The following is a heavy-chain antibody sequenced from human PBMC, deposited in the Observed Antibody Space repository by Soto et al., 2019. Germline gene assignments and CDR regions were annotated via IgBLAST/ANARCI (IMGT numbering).Heavy chain of an antibody. D-gene: IGHD2-2*01. CDR1: GYTFSSHG. CDR2: ISTYNGNT. J-gene: IGHJ5*02. Sequence: QVQLLQSGAEVKRPGASVKVSCTASGYTFSSHGITWVRQAPGQGLEWMGWISTYNGNTNYAQKVQGRVTMTIDTSTSTAYLELRSLTSDDTAMYYCAACSGPSCHRGSEWFDPWGQGTLVTVSA. CDR3: AACSGPSCHRGSEWFDP. V-gene: IGHV1-18*04.